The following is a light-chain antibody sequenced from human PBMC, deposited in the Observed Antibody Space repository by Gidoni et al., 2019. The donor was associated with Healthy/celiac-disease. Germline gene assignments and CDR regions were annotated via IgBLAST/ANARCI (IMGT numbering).Light chain of an antibody. CDR2: AAS. J-gene: IGKJ4*01. CDR3: QQSYSTPLT. V-gene: IGKV1-39*01. CDR1: QSISSY. Sequence: EIQMTQSPSSLSASVGDRVTITCRASQSISSYLNWYQQKPGNAPKLLIYAASSLQSGVPSRFSGSGSVTDFTLTISSLQPEDFATYYCQQSYSTPLTFXGXTKVEIK.